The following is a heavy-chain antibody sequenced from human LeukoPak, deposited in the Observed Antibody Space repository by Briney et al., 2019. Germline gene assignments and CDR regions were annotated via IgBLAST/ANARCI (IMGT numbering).Heavy chain of an antibody. CDR3: ARGGYSSSWHLFDY. CDR2: IKQDGSEK. V-gene: IGHV3-7*01. Sequence: GGSLRLSCAASRFTFSSYWMSWVRQAPGKGLEWVANIKQDGSEKYYVDSVKGRFTISRDNAKNSLYLQMNSLRAEDTAVYYCARGGYSSSWHLFDYWGQGTLVTVSS. J-gene: IGHJ4*02. CDR1: RFTFSSYW. D-gene: IGHD6-13*01.